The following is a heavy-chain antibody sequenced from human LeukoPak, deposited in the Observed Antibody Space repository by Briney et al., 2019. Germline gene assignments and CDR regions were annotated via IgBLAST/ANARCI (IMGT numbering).Heavy chain of an antibody. D-gene: IGHD6-13*01. CDR3: AREYTVRQQLVPGY. Sequence: GASVKASCKASGYTFTGYYMHWVRQAPGQGLEWMGWINPNSGGTNYAQKFQGRVTMTRDTSISTAYMELSRLRSDDTAVYYCAREYTVRQQLVPGYWGQGTLVTVSS. CDR2: INPNSGGT. J-gene: IGHJ4*02. CDR1: GYTFTGYY. V-gene: IGHV1-2*02.